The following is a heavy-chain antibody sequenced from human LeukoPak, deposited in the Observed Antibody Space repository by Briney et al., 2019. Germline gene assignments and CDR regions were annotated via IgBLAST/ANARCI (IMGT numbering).Heavy chain of an antibody. Sequence: GGSLRLSCAASGFTVSSNYMSWVRQAPGKGLEWVSVIYSGGSTYYADSVKGRFTISRDNSKNTLYLQMNSLRAEDTAVYYCASRGYCSSTSCYKGDYWGQGTLVTVSS. D-gene: IGHD2-2*02. V-gene: IGHV3-53*01. CDR2: IYSGGST. J-gene: IGHJ4*02. CDR3: ASRGYCSSTSCYKGDY. CDR1: GFTVSSNY.